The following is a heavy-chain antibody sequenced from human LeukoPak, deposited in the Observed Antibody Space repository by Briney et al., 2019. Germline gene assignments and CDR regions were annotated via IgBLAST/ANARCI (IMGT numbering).Heavy chain of an antibody. Sequence: ASVKVSCKASGYTFTSYGISWVRQAPGQGLEWMGWISAYNGNTNYAQKLQGRVTMTTDTSTSTAYMELRNLRSDDTAVYYCARTYSGSSHDAFDIWGQGTMVTVSS. V-gene: IGHV1-18*01. CDR2: ISAYNGNT. CDR3: ARTYSGSSHDAFDI. CDR1: GYTFTSYG. D-gene: IGHD1-26*01. J-gene: IGHJ3*02.